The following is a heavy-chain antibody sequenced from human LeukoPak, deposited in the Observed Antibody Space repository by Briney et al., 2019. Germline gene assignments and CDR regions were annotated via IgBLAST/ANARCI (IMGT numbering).Heavy chain of an antibody. D-gene: IGHD6-13*01. CDR3: ARSKEQLVIWGYFQH. CDR1: GFTFSSYA. Sequence: GGSLRLSCAASGFTFSSYAMHWVRQAPGKRLEWVAVISYDGSNKYYADSVKGRFTISRDNSKNTLYLQMNSLRAEDTAVYYCARSKEQLVIWGYFQHWGQGTLVTVSS. V-gene: IGHV3-30-3*01. CDR2: ISYDGSNK. J-gene: IGHJ1*01.